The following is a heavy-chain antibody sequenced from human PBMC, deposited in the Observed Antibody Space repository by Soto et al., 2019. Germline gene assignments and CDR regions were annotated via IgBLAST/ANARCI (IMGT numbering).Heavy chain of an antibody. CDR3: ARDTPSSYSGYERTNWFDP. Sequence: SETLSLTCTVSGGSISSGDYYWSWIRQPPGKGLEWIGYIYYSGSTYYNPSLKSRVTISVDTSKNQFSLKLSSVTAADTAVYYCARDTPSSYSGYERTNWFDPWGQGTLVTVSS. CDR1: GGSISSGDYY. V-gene: IGHV4-30-4*01. CDR2: IYYSGST. J-gene: IGHJ5*02. D-gene: IGHD5-12*01.